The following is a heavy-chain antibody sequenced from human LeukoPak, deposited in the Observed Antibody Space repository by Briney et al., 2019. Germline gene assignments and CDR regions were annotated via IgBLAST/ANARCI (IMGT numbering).Heavy chain of an antibody. J-gene: IGHJ4*02. CDR3: ARGMRGPHFDY. V-gene: IGHV1-46*01. Sequence: ASVKVSCKASGYTFTSYDINWVRQAPGQGLEWMGIINPSGGSTSYAQKFQGRVTMTRDMSTSTVYMELSSLRSEDTAVYYCARGMRGPHFDYWGQGTLVTVSS. CDR2: INPSGGST. CDR1: GYTFTSYD. D-gene: IGHD3-10*01.